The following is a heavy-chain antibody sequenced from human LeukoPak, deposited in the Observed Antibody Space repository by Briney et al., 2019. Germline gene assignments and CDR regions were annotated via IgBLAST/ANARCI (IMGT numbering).Heavy chain of an antibody. CDR3: GRRDQLFN. V-gene: IGHV3-15*01. CDR2: IKRKTDGGTT. CDR1: GFTFSDAW. Sequence: PGGSLRLSCAASGFTFSDAWMSWVRQAPGKGLEWVGRIKRKTDGGTTDYAAPVKGRFTISRDDSKNTVFLQMSSLKIEDTAVYYCGRRDQLFNWGQGTLVTVSS. J-gene: IGHJ4*02. D-gene: IGHD2-2*01.